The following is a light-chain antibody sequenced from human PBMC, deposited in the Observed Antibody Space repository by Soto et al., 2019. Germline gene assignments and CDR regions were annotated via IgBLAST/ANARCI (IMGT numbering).Light chain of an antibody. CDR2: NNN. Sequence: QSVLTQPPSASGTPGQRVTISCSGSSSNIGSNTGNWYQQLPGTAPKLLIYNNNQRPSGVPDRFSGSKSGTSASLAIGGLQSEDEADYYCAAWDDSLNGWVFGGGTKLTVL. J-gene: IGLJ3*02. V-gene: IGLV1-44*01. CDR1: SSNIGSNT. CDR3: AAWDDSLNGWV.